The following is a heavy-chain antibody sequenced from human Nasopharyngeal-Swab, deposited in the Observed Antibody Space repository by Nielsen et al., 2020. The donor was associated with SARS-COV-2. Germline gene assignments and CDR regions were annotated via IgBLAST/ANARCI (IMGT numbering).Heavy chain of an antibody. V-gene: IGHV4-39*07. CDR3: ARERGRGGIWNYYYYYMDV. J-gene: IGHJ6*03. Sequence: SETLSLTCIVSGGSISSSSYYWGWIRQPPGKGLEWIGSIYYSGSTYYNPSLKSRVTISVDTSKNQFSLKLSSVTAADTAVYYCARERGRGGIWNYYYYYMDVWGKGTTVTVSS. CDR1: GGSISSSSYY. D-gene: IGHD3-10*01. CDR2: IYYSGST.